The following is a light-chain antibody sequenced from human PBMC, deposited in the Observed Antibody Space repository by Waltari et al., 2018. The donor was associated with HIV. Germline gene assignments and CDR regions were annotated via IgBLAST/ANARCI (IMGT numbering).Light chain of an antibody. CDR1: NIGSKR. CDR2: DDR. V-gene: IGLV3-21*02. J-gene: IGLJ2*01. Sequence: SSVLTQPPSVSVAPGQTARITCGGTNIGSKRVHWYQQKPGQAPVLVVYDDRDRPSGIPERFSGSNSGNTATLTISRVEAGDEADYYCQVWDSSSDVVFGGGTKLTVL. CDR3: QVWDSSSDVV.